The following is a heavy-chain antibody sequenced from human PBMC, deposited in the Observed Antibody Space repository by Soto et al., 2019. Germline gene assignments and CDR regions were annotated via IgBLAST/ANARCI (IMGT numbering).Heavy chain of an antibody. D-gene: IGHD6-13*01. Sequence: ASVKVSCKASGYTFTSYGISWVRQAPGQGLEWMGWISAYNGNTNYAQKLQGRVTITTDTSTSTAYMELRSLRSDDTAVYYCARDISQQLVVWFDPWGQGTLVTVSS. CDR1: GYTFTSYG. J-gene: IGHJ5*02. CDR2: ISAYNGNT. V-gene: IGHV1-18*01. CDR3: ARDISQQLVVWFDP.